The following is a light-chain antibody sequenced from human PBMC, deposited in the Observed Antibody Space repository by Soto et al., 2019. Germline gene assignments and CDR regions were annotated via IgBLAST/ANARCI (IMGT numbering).Light chain of an antibody. V-gene: IGKV3-20*01. Sequence: ESVWTQSPGTLSLSPGERATLSCRASQSVSSSYLAWYQQKPGQAPRLLIYGASSRATGIPDRFSGSGSGTDFTLTISRLEPEDFAVYYCQQYGSSPCTFGQGTKVDI. CDR1: QSVSSSY. J-gene: IGKJ1*01. CDR2: GAS. CDR3: QQYGSSPCT.